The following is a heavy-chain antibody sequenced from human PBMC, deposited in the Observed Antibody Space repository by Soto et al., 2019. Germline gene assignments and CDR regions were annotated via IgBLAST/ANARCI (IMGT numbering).Heavy chain of an antibody. CDR2: IIPIFGTA. CDR3: ARSDYVWGSYRNSYYYYGMDV. Sequence: QVQLVQSGAEVKKPGSSVKVSCKASGGTFSSYAISWVRQAPGQGLEWMGGIIPIFGTANYAQKFQGRVTITSDESRNTAYMELSRLRSEDTAVYYCARSDYVWGSYRNSYYYYGMDVWGQGTTVTVSS. D-gene: IGHD3-16*02. CDR1: GGTFSSYA. J-gene: IGHJ6*02. V-gene: IGHV1-69*05.